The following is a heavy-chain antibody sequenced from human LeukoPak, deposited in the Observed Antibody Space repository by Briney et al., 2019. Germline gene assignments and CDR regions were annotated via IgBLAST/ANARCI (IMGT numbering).Heavy chain of an antibody. CDR1: GGSFSGYY. CDR2: INHSGST. CDR3: ARLGVGPPFFDY. D-gene: IGHD2-15*01. Sequence: PSETLLTCAVYGGSFSGYYWSWIRQPPGKGLEWIGEINHSGSTNYNPSLKSRVTISVDTSKNQFSLKLSSVTAADTAVYYCARLGVGPPFFDYWGQGTLVTVSS. V-gene: IGHV4-34*01. J-gene: IGHJ4*02.